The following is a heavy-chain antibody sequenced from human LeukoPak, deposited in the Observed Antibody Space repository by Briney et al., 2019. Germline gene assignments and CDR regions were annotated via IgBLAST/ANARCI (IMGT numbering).Heavy chain of an antibody. D-gene: IGHD1-26*01. CDR3: TIVGASIDD. CDR1: GFTFSGSA. V-gene: IGHV3-73*01. Sequence: GGSLSLSCAASGFTFSGSAMHWVRQASGKGVAWVGRIRSKANSYATAYAASVKGRFTISRACSKTTGNLPMNRLKTEHTTVYYCTIVGASIDDGGQGTLVTVSS. CDR2: IRSKANSYAT. J-gene: IGHJ4*02.